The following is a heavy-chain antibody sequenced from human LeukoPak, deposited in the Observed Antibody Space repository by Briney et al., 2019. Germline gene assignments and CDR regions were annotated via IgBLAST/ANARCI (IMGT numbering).Heavy chain of an antibody. CDR2: ISGSGGST. CDR3: ARDGGYSPSGMDV. Sequence: GGSLRLSCAASGFTFSSYAMSWVRQAPGKGLEWVPAISGSGGSTYYADPVKGRFTISRDNSKNTLYLQMNSLRAEDTAVYYCARDGGYSPSGMDVWGQGTTVTVSS. D-gene: IGHD5-18*01. CDR1: GFTFSSYA. J-gene: IGHJ6*02. V-gene: IGHV3-23*01.